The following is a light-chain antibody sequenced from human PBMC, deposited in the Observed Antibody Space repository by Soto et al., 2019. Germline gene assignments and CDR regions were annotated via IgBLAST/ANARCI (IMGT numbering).Light chain of an antibody. CDR2: DAS. J-gene: IGKJ4*01. CDR1: QGISSA. V-gene: IGKV1D-13*01. Sequence: AIQLTQSPSSLSASVGDRVTITCRASQGISSALAWYQQKPGKAPKLLIYDASSLESGVPSRFSGSGSGTDFTLSISSLQLEDFETYYSPQFTNSPITSGGGTKV. CDR3: PQFTNSPIT.